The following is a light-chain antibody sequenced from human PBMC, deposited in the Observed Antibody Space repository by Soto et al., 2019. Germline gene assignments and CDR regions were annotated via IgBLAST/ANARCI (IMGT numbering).Light chain of an antibody. CDR1: NIGSKS. J-gene: IGLJ2*01. CDR2: YDS. V-gene: IGLV3-21*04. Sequence: SYDLTQPPSVSVAPGKTARITCGGNNIGSKSVHWYQQKPGQAPALVIYYDSDRPSGIPERFSGSNSGNTATLTISRVEAGDEADYYCQVWDSSSDHPVVFGGGTKLTVL. CDR3: QVWDSSSDHPVV.